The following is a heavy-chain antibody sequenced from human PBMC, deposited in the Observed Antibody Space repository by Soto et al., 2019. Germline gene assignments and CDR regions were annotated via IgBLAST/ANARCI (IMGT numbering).Heavy chain of an antibody. CDR1: GYTFASYG. CDR2: ISANSGDT. CDR3: ARDFRDSCRGTSCIYFDY. D-gene: IGHD2-2*01. Sequence: ASVKVSCKASGYTFASYGFSWVRQAPGQGLEWVAWISANSGDTNSAQKFQDRVTLTTDTSTSTAYMDLRSLRSDETAVYYCARDFRDSCRGTSCIYFDYWGQGTLVTVSS. J-gene: IGHJ4*02. V-gene: IGHV1-18*01.